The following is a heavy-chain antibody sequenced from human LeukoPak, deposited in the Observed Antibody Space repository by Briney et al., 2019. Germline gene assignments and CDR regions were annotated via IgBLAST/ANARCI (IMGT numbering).Heavy chain of an antibody. V-gene: IGHV4-59*08. Sequence: SETLSLTCSVSGGSISSYYWSWIRQPPGKGLEWIGYIHYIGSTNYNPSLKSRVTMSVDTSKNQFSLKLSSVTAADTAIYYCANYYSSGVSCYHFDYWGQGTLVTVSS. CDR1: GGSISSYY. D-gene: IGHD2-15*01. CDR3: ANYYSSGVSCYHFDY. J-gene: IGHJ4*02. CDR2: IHYIGST.